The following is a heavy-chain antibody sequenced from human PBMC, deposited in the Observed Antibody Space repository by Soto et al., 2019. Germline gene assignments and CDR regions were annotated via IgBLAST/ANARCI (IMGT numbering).Heavy chain of an antibody. V-gene: IGHV4-4*02. CDR1: GGSISRRTR. D-gene: IGHD1-26*01. Sequence: ILSLTCAVSGGSISRRTRWSWVRQPPGKGLEWIGEISHSGSTNYNPTLKSRVTISIDTSNNHFSLNVSSVTAADTAVYYCVRHQGESKFRGREAMDVWAQGTRVPVSS. J-gene: IGHJ6*02. CDR2: ISHSGST. CDR3: VRHQGESKFRGREAMDV.